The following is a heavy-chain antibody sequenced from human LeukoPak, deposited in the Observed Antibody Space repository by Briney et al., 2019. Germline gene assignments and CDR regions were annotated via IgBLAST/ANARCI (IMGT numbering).Heavy chain of an antibody. Sequence: PGGCLRLSCAFSVFTFSIYSVNCVCDPLQRGRGCGLYSRSSSNTKYYTDSVRGRFSISRDNAKNSLYLQMNSLRAEDTAVYYCARDPEMATILFFDYGGQGTLVTVSS. CDR2: SRSSSNTK. CDR3: ARDPEMATILFFDY. D-gene: IGHD5-24*01. J-gene: IGHJ4*02. CDR1: VFTFSIYS. V-gene: IGHV3-48*01.